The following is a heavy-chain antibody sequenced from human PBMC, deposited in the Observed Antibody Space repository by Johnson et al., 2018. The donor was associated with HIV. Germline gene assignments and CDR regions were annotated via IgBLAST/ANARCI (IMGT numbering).Heavy chain of an antibody. CDR2: ISYDGSNK. Sequence: QVQLVESGGGVVQPGRSLRLSCAASGFTFSSYGMHWVRQAPGKGLEWVAVISYDGSNKYYAESVKGRITISRDNSKNTLYVQMNSLRAEDTAVYYCARPSLKDGYNYGGGFDIWGQGTMVTVSS. CDR1: GFTFSSYG. V-gene: IGHV3-30*03. CDR3: ARPSLKDGYNYGGGFDI. D-gene: IGHD5-24*01. J-gene: IGHJ3*02.